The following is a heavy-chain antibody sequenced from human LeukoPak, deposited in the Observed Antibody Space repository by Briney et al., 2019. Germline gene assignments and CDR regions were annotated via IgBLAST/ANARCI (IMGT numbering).Heavy chain of an antibody. Sequence: GGSLRLSCAASGFTFSSYSMNWVRQAPGKGLEWVSSISSSSSYIYYADSVKGRFTISRDNAKNSLYLQMNSLRAEDTAVYYCARGLNPPPTYYDFWSGHQIGCWFDPWGQGTLVTVSS. D-gene: IGHD3-3*01. CDR1: GFTFSSYS. CDR2: ISSSSSYI. J-gene: IGHJ5*02. CDR3: ARGLNPPPTYYDFWSGHQIGCWFDP. V-gene: IGHV3-21*01.